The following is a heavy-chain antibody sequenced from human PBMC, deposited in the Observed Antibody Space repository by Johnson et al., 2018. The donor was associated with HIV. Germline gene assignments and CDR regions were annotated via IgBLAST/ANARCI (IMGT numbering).Heavy chain of an antibody. J-gene: IGHJ3*02. CDR3: ARGGTVSYGGAFDI. V-gene: IGHV3-53*01. CDR1: GFTVSSNY. D-gene: IGHD3-16*01. CDR2: IYSGGST. Sequence: VQLVESGGGVVRPGGSLRLSCAASGFTVSSNYMSWVRQAPGKGLEWVSVIYSGGSTYYADSVKGRFTISRDNSKNTLYLQMNSLRAEATAVYYCARGGTVSYGGAFDIWGQGTMVTVSS.